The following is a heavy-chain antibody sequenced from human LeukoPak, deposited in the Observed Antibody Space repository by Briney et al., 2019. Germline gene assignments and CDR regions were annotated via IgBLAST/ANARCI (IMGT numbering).Heavy chain of an antibody. CDR2: ISGSGGST. Sequence: GGSLRLSCAASGFTFSSYAMTGVRQPPGRGLECVSSISGSGGSTYYADSVKGRFTISRDNSKNTLYLQMYSLRAEDTAVYYSAKVGGASKASVYWGQGALVTVSS. J-gene: IGHJ4*02. V-gene: IGHV3-23*01. CDR3: AKVGGASKASVY. CDR1: GFTFSSYA.